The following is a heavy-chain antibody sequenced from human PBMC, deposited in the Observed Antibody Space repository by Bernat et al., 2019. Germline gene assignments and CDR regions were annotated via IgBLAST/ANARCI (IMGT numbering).Heavy chain of an antibody. CDR1: GFTFDDYG. CDR2: INWNGGST. Sequence: EVQLVESGGGVVRPGGSLRLSCAASGFTFDDYGMSWVRQAPGKGLEWVSGINWNGGSTGYADAVKGRFTSSRDNAKNSLYLQMNSLRAEDTALYYCARRPRIAVAGTWGDFDYWGQGTLVTVSS. D-gene: IGHD6-19*01. V-gene: IGHV3-20*04. J-gene: IGHJ4*02. CDR3: ARRPRIAVAGTWGDFDY.